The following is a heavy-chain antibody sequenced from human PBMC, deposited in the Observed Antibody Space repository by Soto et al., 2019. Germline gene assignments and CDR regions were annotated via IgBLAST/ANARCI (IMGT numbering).Heavy chain of an antibody. J-gene: IGHJ4*02. CDR2: IRSKPYGVTA. CDR3: ARGIWEMATIRPENY. V-gene: IGHV3-49*03. D-gene: IGHD5-12*01. CDR1: GLTLGHYR. Sequence: PGGSLRNSGTGSGLTLGHYRMSRFRQGPGKGLELVGFIRSKPYGVTAEYAASVKGRSTISRDDSKSIAYLQMNSLTTEDTAVYYCARGIWEMATIRPENYWGQGT.